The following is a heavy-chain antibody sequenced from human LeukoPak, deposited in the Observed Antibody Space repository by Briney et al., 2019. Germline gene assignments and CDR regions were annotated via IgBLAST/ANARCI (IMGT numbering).Heavy chain of an antibody. CDR1: GGSISSYY. CDR2: IYYSGST. Sequence: SETLSLTCTVSGGSISSYYWSWIRQPPGKGLEWIGYIYYSGSTNYNPSLKSRVTISVDTSKNQFSLKLSSVTAADTAVYYCARLPIPGYSSGWFPLDYWGQGTLVTVSS. V-gene: IGHV4-59*08. CDR3: ARLPIPGYSSGWFPLDY. D-gene: IGHD6-19*01. J-gene: IGHJ4*02.